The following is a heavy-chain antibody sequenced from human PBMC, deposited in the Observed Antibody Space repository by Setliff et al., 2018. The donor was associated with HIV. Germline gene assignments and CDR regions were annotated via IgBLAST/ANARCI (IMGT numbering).Heavy chain of an antibody. V-gene: IGHV4-61*09. CDR2: IHTSGST. Sequence: PSETLSLTCTAFGGSINSDSYYWTWIRQPAGKGLEWIGHIHTSGSTNYNPSLKSRVAISIDTSKNQFSLKLRSATATDTALYYCARVSSSYYFLGAFDSWGQGTLVTVSS. D-gene: IGHD6-13*01. CDR3: ARVSSSYYFLGAFDS. J-gene: IGHJ4*02. CDR1: GGSINSDSYY.